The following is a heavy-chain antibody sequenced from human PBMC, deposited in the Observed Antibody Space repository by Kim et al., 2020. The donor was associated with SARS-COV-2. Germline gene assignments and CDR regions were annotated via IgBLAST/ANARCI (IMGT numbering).Heavy chain of an antibody. J-gene: IGHJ4*02. V-gene: IGHV3-23*01. Sequence: GGSLRLSCAASGFTFSNYGMSWVRQAPGKGLEWVSSISGNGRYTYYSDSVKGRFTVSRDNSKNTLYLQLRSLGVGDTALYYCAKRIDYSSSSAYFDYWGQGALVTVSS. CDR2: ISGNGRYT. CDR1: GFTFSNYG. CDR3: AKRIDYSSSSAYFDY. D-gene: IGHD6-6*01.